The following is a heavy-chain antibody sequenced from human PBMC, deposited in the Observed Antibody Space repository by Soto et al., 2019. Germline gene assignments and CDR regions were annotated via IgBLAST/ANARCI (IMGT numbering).Heavy chain of an antibody. D-gene: IGHD3-22*01. CDR1: GFTFSSYA. Sequence: QVQLVESGGGVVQPGRSLRLSCAASGFTFSSYAMHWVRQAPGKGLEWVAVISYDGSNKYYADSVKGRFTIPRDNSKNTLYLQMNSLRAEDTAVYYCARDLTYYYDSSQPRGMDVWGQGTTVTVSS. CDR3: ARDLTYYYDSSQPRGMDV. CDR2: ISYDGSNK. J-gene: IGHJ6*02. V-gene: IGHV3-30-3*01.